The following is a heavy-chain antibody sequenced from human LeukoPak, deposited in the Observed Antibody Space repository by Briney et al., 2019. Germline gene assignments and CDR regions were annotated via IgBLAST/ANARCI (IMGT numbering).Heavy chain of an antibody. Sequence: SETLSLTCTVSGGSISSYYWSWIRQPPGKGLEWIGYIYYSGSTNYNPSLKSRVTISVDTSKNQFSLKLSSVTAADTAVYYCARQGAVAGRFDYWGQGTLATVSS. CDR2: IYYSGST. CDR3: ARQGAVAGRFDY. D-gene: IGHD6-19*01. V-gene: IGHV4-59*08. J-gene: IGHJ4*02. CDR1: GGSISSYY.